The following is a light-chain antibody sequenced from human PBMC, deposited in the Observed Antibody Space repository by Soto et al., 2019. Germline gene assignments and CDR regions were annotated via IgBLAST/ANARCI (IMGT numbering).Light chain of an antibody. CDR3: SSYTPTNTVI. CDR1: NSDIGASNY. Sequence: QSALTQPASVSGSPGQSITISCSGTNSDIGASNYVSWYQHNPDKAPKLIIYEVTDRPSGVSYRFSGSKSGNTASLTISGLQAEDEADYYCSSYTPTNTVIFGGGTKLTVL. V-gene: IGLV2-14*01. J-gene: IGLJ2*01. CDR2: EVT.